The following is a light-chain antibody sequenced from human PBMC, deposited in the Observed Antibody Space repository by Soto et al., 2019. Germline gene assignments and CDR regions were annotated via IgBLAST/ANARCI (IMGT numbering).Light chain of an antibody. V-gene: IGLV2-8*01. J-gene: IGLJ1*01. CDR3: SSLAGTFYV. CDR2: EVS. CDR1: SSDVGGYNH. Sequence: QSALPQPPSASGSPGQSVTISCTGTSSDVGGYNHVSWYQQHPGKAPKLIISEVSKRPSGVPDRFSGSKSGNTASLSVSGLQAEDEADYYCSSLAGTFYVFGTGTKVTVL.